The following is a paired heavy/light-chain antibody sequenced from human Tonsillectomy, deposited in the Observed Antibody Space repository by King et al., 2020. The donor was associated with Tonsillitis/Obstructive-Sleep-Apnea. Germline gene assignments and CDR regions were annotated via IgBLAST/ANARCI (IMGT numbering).Heavy chain of an antibody. D-gene: IGHD3-3*01. CDR1: TFTFSSYA. CDR3: ARAGGRFLEWLLYYHYYMDV. CDR2: ISYDGSNK. J-gene: IGHJ6*03. V-gene: IGHV3-30*04. Sequence: QVQLVESGGGVVQPGRSLRLSCAASTFTFSSYAMHWVRQAPGKGLEWVSFISYDGSNKYYADSVKGRFTISRDNSKNTLYLQMNSLRAEDTAVYYCARAGGRFLEWLLYYHYYMDVWGKGTAVTVSS.
Light chain of an antibody. Sequence: QSALTQPASVSGSPGQSITISCTGTSSDVGGYNYVSWYQQHPGKAPKLMIYDVTNRPSGVSNRFSGSKSGNTASLTISGLQAEDEADYYCSSYTTSSTLVFGTGTKVTVL. V-gene: IGLV2-14*01. CDR2: DVT. CDR3: SSYTTSSTLV. J-gene: IGLJ1*01. CDR1: SSDVGGYNY.